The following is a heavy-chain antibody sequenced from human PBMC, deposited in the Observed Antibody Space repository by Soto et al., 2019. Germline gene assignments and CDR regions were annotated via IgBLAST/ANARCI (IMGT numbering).Heavy chain of an antibody. J-gene: IGHJ6*03. CDR1: GGSISSYY. D-gene: IGHD3-10*01. CDR2: IYYSGST. V-gene: IGHV4-59*01. Sequence: SETLSLTCTVSGGSISSYYWSWIRQPPGKGLEWIGYIYYSGSTNYNPSLKSRVTISVDTSKNQFSLKLSSVTAADTAVYYCVRVDDSVSQYYYYYMDVWGKGTTVTVSS. CDR3: VRVDDSVSQYYYYYMDV.